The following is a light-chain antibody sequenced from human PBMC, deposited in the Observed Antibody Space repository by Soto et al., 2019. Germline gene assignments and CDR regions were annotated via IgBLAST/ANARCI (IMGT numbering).Light chain of an antibody. J-gene: IGKJ1*01. CDR2: HAS. CDR1: QSISNW. CDR3: QHYNSYSEA. V-gene: IGKV1-5*01. Sequence: DIQMTQSPSTLPASVGDRVSINCRASQSISNWLAWYQQTPGTPPKLLIYHASNLQSGVPSRFSGSGSGTEFTLSISSLQPDDFATYYCQHYNSYSEAFGQGTKVDIK.